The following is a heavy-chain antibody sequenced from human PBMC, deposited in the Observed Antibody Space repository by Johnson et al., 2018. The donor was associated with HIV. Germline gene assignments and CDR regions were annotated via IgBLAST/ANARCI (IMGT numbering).Heavy chain of an antibody. CDR1: GFTFSSYW. CDR3: ARERKVEMATILSDAFDI. Sequence: QMQLVESGGGVVQPGRSLRLSCVASGFTFSSYWMSCVRQAPGKGLEWVAFIRYDGTNNYYADSMKGRFTISRDNSKNTLYLQMSSLRPEDTAVYYCARERKVEMATILSDAFDIWGQGTMVTVSS. V-gene: IGHV3-30*02. J-gene: IGHJ3*02. CDR2: IRYDGTNN. D-gene: IGHD5-24*01.